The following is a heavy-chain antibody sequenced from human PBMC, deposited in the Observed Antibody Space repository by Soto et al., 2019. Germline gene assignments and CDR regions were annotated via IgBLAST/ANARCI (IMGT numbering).Heavy chain of an antibody. V-gene: IGHV1-2*02. D-gene: IGHD2-21*02. CDR3: ARDFCGGDCPGANWFDP. CDR2: INPNSGGT. Sequence: GTPVEVSCKASGYTLTGYYMRWVRQAPGQGLEWMGWINPNSGGTKYAPTFQGRVTMTIDTSISTAYMELSRLRSDDTAVYYCARDFCGGDCPGANWFDPWGQGTLVTVSS. CDR1: GYTLTGYY. J-gene: IGHJ5*02.